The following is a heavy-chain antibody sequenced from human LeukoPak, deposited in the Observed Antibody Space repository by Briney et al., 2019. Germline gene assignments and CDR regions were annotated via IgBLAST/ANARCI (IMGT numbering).Heavy chain of an antibody. Sequence: PEGSLRLSCAASGFTFSSYWMSWVRQAPGKGLEWVANIKQDGSEKYYVDSVKGRFTISRDNAKNSLYLQMNSLRAEDTAVYYCARDSSRGTIQHWGQGTLVTVSS. CDR2: IKQDGSEK. CDR1: GFTFSSYW. CDR3: ARDSSRGTIQH. V-gene: IGHV3-7*01. D-gene: IGHD6-13*01. J-gene: IGHJ1*01.